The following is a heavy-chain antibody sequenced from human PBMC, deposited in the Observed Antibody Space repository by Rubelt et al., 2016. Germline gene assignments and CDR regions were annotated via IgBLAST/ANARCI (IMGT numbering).Heavy chain of an antibody. CDR3: VGGEPADY. CDR1: GYTFTSYG. J-gene: IGHJ4*02. V-gene: IGHV1-18*01. CDR2: ISAYNENT. Sequence: QVQLVQSGAEVKKPGASVKVSCKASGYTFTSYGISWVRQAPGHGLEWMGWISAYNENTNYAQMREGRVTVTTDTSSSTAYMELSGLRSGDTAVYYCVGGEPADYWGQGTLVTVSS. D-gene: IGHD3-10*01.